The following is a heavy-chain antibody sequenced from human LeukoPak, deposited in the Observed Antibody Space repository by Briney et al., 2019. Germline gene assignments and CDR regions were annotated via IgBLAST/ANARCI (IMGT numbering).Heavy chain of an antibody. J-gene: IGHJ5*02. V-gene: IGHV4-39*01. Sequence: PSETLSLTCSVSGDSIRTNNYFWGWIRQPPGMGLEWIGSISYNGITYYNPSLKSRASVSVDTSKNQFSLNLNSVTAADTAIYYCARRPGHTWDMGNWFDPWGQGTLVTVFS. CDR3: ARRPGHTWDMGNWFDP. CDR2: ISYNGIT. D-gene: IGHD1-26*01. CDR1: GDSIRTNNYF.